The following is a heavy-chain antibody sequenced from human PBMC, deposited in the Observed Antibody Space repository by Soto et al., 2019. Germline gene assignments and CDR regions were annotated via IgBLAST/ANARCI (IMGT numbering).Heavy chain of an antibody. CDR1: GLTVSSSY. CDR2: IYSAGST. Sequence: PGGSLRLSCAASGLTVSSSYMSWVRQAPGKGLQWVSVIYSAGSTYYADSVKGRFTISRDNSKNTLYLQMNSLRAEDTAVYYCAGVVVAATRWFDPWGQGTLVTVSS. CDR3: AGVVVAATRWFDP. V-gene: IGHV3-53*01. D-gene: IGHD2-15*01. J-gene: IGHJ5*02.